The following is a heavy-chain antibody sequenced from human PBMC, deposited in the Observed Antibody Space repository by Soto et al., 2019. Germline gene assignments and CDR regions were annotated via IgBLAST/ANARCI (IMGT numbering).Heavy chain of an antibody. CDR1: GYTFTSYD. D-gene: IGHD1-26*01. CDR2: MNPNSGNT. CDR3: ARIVGATRSRRAFDI. J-gene: IGHJ3*02. V-gene: IGHV1-8*01. Sequence: ASVKVSCKASGYTFTSYDINWVRQATGQGPEWMGWMNPNSGNTGYAQKFQGRVTMTRNTSISTAYMELSSLRSEDTAVYYCARIVGATRSRRAFDIWGQGTMVTVSS.